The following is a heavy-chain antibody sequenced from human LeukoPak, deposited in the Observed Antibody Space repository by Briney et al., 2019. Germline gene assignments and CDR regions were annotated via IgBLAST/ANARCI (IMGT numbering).Heavy chain of an antibody. CDR1: GGSVSSGSYY. Sequence: VKPSETLSLTCTVSGGSVSSGSYYWSWIRQPPGKGLEWIGYIYYSGSTNYNPSLKSRVTISVDTSKNQFSLKLSSVTAADTAVYYCARVGYSYGDYHLEYFQHWGQGTLVTVSS. CDR2: IYYSGST. V-gene: IGHV4-61*01. CDR3: ARVGYSYGDYHLEYFQH. J-gene: IGHJ1*01. D-gene: IGHD4-17*01.